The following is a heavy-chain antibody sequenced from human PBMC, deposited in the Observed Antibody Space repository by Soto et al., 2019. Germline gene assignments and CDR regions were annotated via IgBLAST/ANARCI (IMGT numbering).Heavy chain of an antibody. CDR3: ARGLRITIFGVGSAFDI. V-gene: IGHV4-4*02. Sequence: SETLSLTCAVSCGSISSSNWWSWVRQPPGKGLEWIGEIYHSGSTNYNPSLKSRVTISVDKSKNQFSLKLSSVTAADTAVYYCARGLRITIFGVGSAFDIWGQGTMVTVSS. D-gene: IGHD3-3*01. J-gene: IGHJ3*02. CDR1: CGSISSSNW. CDR2: IYHSGST.